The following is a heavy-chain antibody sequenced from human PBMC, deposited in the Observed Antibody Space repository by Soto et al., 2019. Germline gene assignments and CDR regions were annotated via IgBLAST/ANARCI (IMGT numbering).Heavy chain of an antibody. CDR2: IYYSGST. J-gene: IGHJ4*02. D-gene: IGHD3-22*01. CDR3: ARLTPSHYYDSSGYYYYFDY. V-gene: IGHV4-39*01. Sequence: PSETLSLTCTVSGGSISSSSYYWGWIRQPPGKGLEWIGSIYYSGSTYYNPSLKSRVTISVDTSKNQFSLKLSSVTAADTAVYYSARLTPSHYYDSSGYYYYFDYWGQGTLVTVSS. CDR1: GGSISSSSYY.